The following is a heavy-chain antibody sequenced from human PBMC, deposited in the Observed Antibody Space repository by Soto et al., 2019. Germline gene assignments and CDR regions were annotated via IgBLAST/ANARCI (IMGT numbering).Heavy chain of an antibody. CDR3: ARAPPGYGSGGSCSGGNWFDP. D-gene: IGHD2-15*01. CDR1: GYSFTGNS. J-gene: IGHJ5*02. V-gene: IGHV1-18*04. CDR2: ISAYNGNT. Sequence: ASVKVSCKASGYSFTGNSMHWVRQAPGQGLEWMGWISAYNGNTNYAQKLQGRVTMTTDTSTSTAYMELRSLRSDDTAVYYCARAPPGYGSGGSCSGGNWFDPWGQGTLVTVSS.